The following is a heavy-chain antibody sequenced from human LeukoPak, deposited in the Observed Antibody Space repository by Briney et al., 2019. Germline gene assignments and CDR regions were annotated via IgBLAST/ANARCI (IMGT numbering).Heavy chain of an antibody. CDR1: GFTFSSYW. J-gene: IGHJ3*02. CDR2: IKQDGSEE. CDR3: ARYRAFDI. Sequence: GGSLRLSCAGSGFTFSSYWMSWVRQAPGKGLEWVANIKQDGSEEYYVDSVKGRFTISRDNAKNSLFLQMNSLRVEDTAVYYCARYRAFDIWGQGTMVTVSS. V-gene: IGHV3-7*01.